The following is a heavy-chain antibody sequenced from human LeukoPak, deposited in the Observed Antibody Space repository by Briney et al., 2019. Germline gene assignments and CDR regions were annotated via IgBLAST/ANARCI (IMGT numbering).Heavy chain of an antibody. CDR2: IIPIFGTA. CDR3: ARDGDVTVTSHPYYYYYMDV. J-gene: IGHJ6*03. V-gene: IGHV1-69*05. CDR1: GGTFSSYA. Sequence: SVKVSCKASGGTFSSYAISWVRQAPGQGLEWMGRIIPIFGTANYAQKFQGRVTVTTDESTSTAYMELSSLRSEDTAVYYCARDGDVTVTSHPYYYYYMDVWGKGTTVTVSS. D-gene: IGHD4-17*01.